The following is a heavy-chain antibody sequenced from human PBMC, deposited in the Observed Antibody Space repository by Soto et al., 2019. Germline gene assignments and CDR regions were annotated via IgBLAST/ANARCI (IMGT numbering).Heavy chain of an antibody. V-gene: IGHV1-18*01. CDR2: ISAHNGNT. Sequence: ASVKVSCKASGYTFTSYGITWVRQAPGQGLEWMGWISAHNGNTDYAQKLQGRVTMTTDTSTSTAYMELSSLRSDDTAIYYCVRVVAIPGYPDNWGQGTLVTVSS. CDR1: GYTFTSYG. D-gene: IGHD5-12*01. CDR3: VRVVAIPGYPDN. J-gene: IGHJ4*02.